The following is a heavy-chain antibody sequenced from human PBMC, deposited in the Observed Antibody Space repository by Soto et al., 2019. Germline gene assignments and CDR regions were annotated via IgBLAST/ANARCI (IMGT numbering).Heavy chain of an antibody. CDR2: INPATGDT. J-gene: IGHJ5*02. CDR1: GYAFTTSA. CDR3: ARAAGRSKLLPFYFDP. Sequence: QVHLVQSGAEVQKPGASVRISCQASGYAFTTSAIHWVRQAPGQSLEWMGWINPATGDTKYSQDVPGRGTFGLDTSATTAYMDLRSLAFHDTAVYYCARAAGRSKLLPFYFDPWGQGTLVTVSS. D-gene: IGHD1-26*01. V-gene: IGHV1-3*01.